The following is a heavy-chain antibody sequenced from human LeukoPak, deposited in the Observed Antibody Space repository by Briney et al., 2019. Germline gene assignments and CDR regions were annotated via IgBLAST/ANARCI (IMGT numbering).Heavy chain of an antibody. J-gene: IGHJ6*03. Sequence: SETLSLTCTVSGGSISSSSYYWGLIRQPPGKGLEWIGSIYYSGSTYYNPSLKSRVTISIDTSKNQFSLRLRSVTAADTAVYYCARAWGAAGWSYYYYMDVWGKGTTVTVSS. V-gene: IGHV4-39*07. CDR1: GGSISSSSYY. CDR3: ARAWGAAGWSYYYYMDV. CDR2: IYYSGST. D-gene: IGHD6-13*01.